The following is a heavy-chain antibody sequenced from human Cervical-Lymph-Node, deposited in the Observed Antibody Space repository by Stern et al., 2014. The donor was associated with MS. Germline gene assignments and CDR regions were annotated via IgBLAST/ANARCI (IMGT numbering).Heavy chain of an antibody. Sequence: QLVQSGAEVKKPGASVKVSCKASGYTFTNYYIQWVRQAPGQGLEWMGVINPSGGSANFAHKFQGRVTMTSDTSTSTGYMELSSLRSEGTAVYYCAAWLNSFFDSWGQGTLVTVSS. V-gene: IGHV1-46*01. D-gene: IGHD5-24*01. CDR1: GYTFTNYY. CDR2: INPSGGSA. CDR3: AAWLNSFFDS. J-gene: IGHJ4*02.